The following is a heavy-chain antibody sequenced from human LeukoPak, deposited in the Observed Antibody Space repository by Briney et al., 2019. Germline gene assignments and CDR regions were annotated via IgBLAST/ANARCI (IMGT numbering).Heavy chain of an antibody. CDR3: ARDERYDFWSGYLYYFDY. J-gene: IGHJ4*02. V-gene: IGHV3-53*01. D-gene: IGHD3-3*01. Sequence: PGGSLRLSCAASGFTVSSNHMSWVRQAPGKGLEWVSVIYSGGRTDYADSVKGRFTISRDNSKNTLYLQMNSLRAEDTAVYYCARDERYDFWSGYLYYFDYWGQGTLVTVSS. CDR2: IYSGGRT. CDR1: GFTVSSNH.